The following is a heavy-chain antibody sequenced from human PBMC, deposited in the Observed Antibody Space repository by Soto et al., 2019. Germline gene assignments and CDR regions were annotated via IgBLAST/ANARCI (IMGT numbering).Heavy chain of an antibody. V-gene: IGHV1-69*04. Sequence: ASVKVSCKASGDTFGFYTINWVRQAPGLGLEWMGRVNPILSMSNYAQKFQGRVTITADKSTSTAYMELSSLTSDDTALYFCATDLVGSAGPYYFAWWGQGTLVTVSS. CDR3: ATDLVGSAGPYYFAW. D-gene: IGHD3-10*01. CDR1: GDTFGFYT. J-gene: IGHJ4*02. CDR2: VNPILSMS.